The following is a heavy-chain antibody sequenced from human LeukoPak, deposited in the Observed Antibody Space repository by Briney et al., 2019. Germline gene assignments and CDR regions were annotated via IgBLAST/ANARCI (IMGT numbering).Heavy chain of an antibody. CDR3: ARRQGSWSYPFDY. Sequence: GESLQISCEASGYSFTSYWIGGVRPLPGKGLEWMGIIYPGGSDTTYSPSFQGQSTISVDKSIRTANLQWGSLKAADTAMYYCARRQGSWSYPFDYWGEGTLVAVSS. D-gene: IGHD1-26*01. V-gene: IGHV5-51*01. CDR2: IYPGGSDT. J-gene: IGHJ4*02. CDR1: GYSFTSYW.